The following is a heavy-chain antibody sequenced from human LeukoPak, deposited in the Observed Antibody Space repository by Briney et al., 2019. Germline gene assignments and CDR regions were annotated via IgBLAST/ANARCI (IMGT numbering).Heavy chain of an antibody. D-gene: IGHD2/OR15-2a*01. CDR3: AKGGAYGGTTAFDY. CDR2: ISYDGSNK. J-gene: IGHJ4*02. V-gene: IGHV3-30*18. Sequence: GRSLRLSCAASGFTFSSYGMHWVRQAPGKGLEWVAVISYDGSNKYYADSVKGRFTISRDNSKNTLYLQMNSLRAEDTAVYYCAKGGAYGGTTAFDYWGQGTLVTVSS. CDR1: GFTFSSYG.